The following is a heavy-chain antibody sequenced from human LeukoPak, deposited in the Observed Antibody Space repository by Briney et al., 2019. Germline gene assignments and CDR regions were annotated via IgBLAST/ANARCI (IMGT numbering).Heavy chain of an antibody. CDR3: ARGRVVVPAPDDY. V-gene: IGHV4-61*01. Sequence: PSETLSLTCTVSGGSVSSSSYYWSWIRQPPGKGLEWIGYIYYSGSTNYNPSLKSRVTISVDTSKNQFSLKLSSVTAADTAVYYCARGRVVVPAPDDYWGQGTLVTVSS. CDR1: GGSVSSSSYY. J-gene: IGHJ4*02. CDR2: IYYSGST. D-gene: IGHD2-2*01.